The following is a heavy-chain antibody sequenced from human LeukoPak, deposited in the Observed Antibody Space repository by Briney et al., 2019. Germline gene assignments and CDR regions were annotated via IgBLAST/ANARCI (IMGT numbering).Heavy chain of an antibody. J-gene: IGHJ2*01. D-gene: IGHD1-26*01. CDR1: GFTFSTYW. Sequence: GGSLRLSCAASGFTFSTYWMTWVRQAPGKGLEWVANIKPDGSEKYYVDSVKGRFTISRDNAKNSVSLQMNSLRAEDTAVYYCAKDRASSWWYFDLWGRGTLVTVSS. V-gene: IGHV3-7*03. CDR2: IKPDGSEK. CDR3: AKDRASSWWYFDL.